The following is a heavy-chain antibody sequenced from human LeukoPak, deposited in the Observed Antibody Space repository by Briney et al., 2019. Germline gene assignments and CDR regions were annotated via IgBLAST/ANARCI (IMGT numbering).Heavy chain of an antibody. CDR3: ATYRQVLLPFES. V-gene: IGHV3-23*01. CDR2: IFPSGGEI. Sequence: PGGSLRLSCAASGFIFSDHYMGWVRQVPGKGLEWVSSIFPSGGEIHYADSVRGRFTISRDNSKSTLSLQMNSLRAEDTAIYYCATYRQVLLPFESWGQGTLVTVSS. D-gene: IGHD2-8*02. J-gene: IGHJ4*02. CDR1: GFIFSDHY.